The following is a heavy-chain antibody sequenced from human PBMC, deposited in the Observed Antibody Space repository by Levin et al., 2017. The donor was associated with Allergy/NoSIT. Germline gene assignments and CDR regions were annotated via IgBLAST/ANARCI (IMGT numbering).Heavy chain of an antibody. J-gene: IGHJ4*02. Sequence: LSLTCAASGFTFSSYGMHWVRQAPGKGLEWVAVIWYDGSNKYYADSVKGRFTISRDNSKNTLYLQMNSLRAEDTAVYYCARVSLGQQLVRGDYYFDYWGQGTLVTVSS. CDR1: GFTFSSYG. D-gene: IGHD6-13*01. CDR3: ARVSLGQQLVRGDYYFDY. CDR2: IWYDGSNK. V-gene: IGHV3-33*01.